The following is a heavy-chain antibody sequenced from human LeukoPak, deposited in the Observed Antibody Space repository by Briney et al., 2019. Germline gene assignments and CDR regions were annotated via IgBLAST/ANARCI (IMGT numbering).Heavy chain of an antibody. J-gene: IGHJ5*02. CDR3: ARRRDGYNSDWFGP. D-gene: IGHD5-24*01. CDR2: MNPNSGNT. CDR1: GYIFTSYD. V-gene: IGHV1-8*01. Sequence: ASVKVSCKASGYIFTSYDINWVRQATGQGLEWMGWMNPNSGNTGYAQKFQGRVTITRDTSIATAYMELSSLRSEDTAVYYCARRRDGYNSDWFGPWGQGTLFTVSS.